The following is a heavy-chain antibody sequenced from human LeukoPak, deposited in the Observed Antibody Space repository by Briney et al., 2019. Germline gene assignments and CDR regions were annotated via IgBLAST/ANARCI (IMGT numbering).Heavy chain of an antibody. V-gene: IGHV4-31*03. CDR3: ARVGEDPAVRPPSIWFDP. CDR2: IYFGGNT. J-gene: IGHJ5*02. Sequence: SDTLSLTCTVSGGSISSDADYWSWIRQHPGKGLEWIGYIYFGGNTYYNPSLKSRVSISVDTSKNQFSLKLNSVTAADTAVYYCARVGEDPAVRPPSIWFDPWGQGTLVTVSS. D-gene: IGHD2/OR15-2a*01. CDR1: GGSISSDADY.